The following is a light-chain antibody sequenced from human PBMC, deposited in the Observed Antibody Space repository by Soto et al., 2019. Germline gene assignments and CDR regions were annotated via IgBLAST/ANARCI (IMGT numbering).Light chain of an antibody. V-gene: IGKV3-11*01. CDR2: DAS. CDR1: QSVGSY. Sequence: EIVLTQSPATLSLSPGERATLSCRANQSVGSYLAWYQQKPGQAPRLLIYDASNRATGIPARFSGSGSGTDFALTISSLESEDFALYYCQQRSDRFSFGPGTKVDIK. CDR3: QQRSDRFS. J-gene: IGKJ3*01.